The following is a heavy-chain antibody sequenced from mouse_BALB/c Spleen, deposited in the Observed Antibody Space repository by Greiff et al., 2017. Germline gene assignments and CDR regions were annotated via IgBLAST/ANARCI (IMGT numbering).Heavy chain of an antibody. Sequence: VKLVESGPDLVAPSQSLSITCTVSGFSLTSYGVHWVRQPPGKGLEWLVVIWSDGSTTYNSALKSRLSISKDNSKSQVFLKMNSLQTDDTAMYYCARHGGGSSPYYAMDYWGQGTSVTVSS. CDR3: ARHGGGSSPYYAMDY. CDR1: GFSLTSYG. CDR2: IWSDGST. J-gene: IGHJ4*01. D-gene: IGHD1-1*01. V-gene: IGHV2-6-2*01.